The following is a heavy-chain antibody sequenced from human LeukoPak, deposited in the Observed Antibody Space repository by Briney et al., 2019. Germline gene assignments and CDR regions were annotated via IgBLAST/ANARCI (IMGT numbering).Heavy chain of an antibody. D-gene: IGHD3-10*01. J-gene: IGHJ6*02. Sequence: PSETLSLICTVSGGSISSSRHYWGWIHQPPGKGLEWIGSIYYSGSTHYNPSLKSRVTISVDTSKNQFSLKLSSVTAADTAVYYCARQGYYYGSGLSYGMDVWGQGTTVTVSS. V-gene: IGHV4-39*01. CDR3: ARQGYYYGSGLSYGMDV. CDR2: IYYSGST. CDR1: GGSISSSRHY.